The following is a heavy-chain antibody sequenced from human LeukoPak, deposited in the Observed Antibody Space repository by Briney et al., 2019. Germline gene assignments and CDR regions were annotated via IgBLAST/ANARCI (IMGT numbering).Heavy chain of an antibody. J-gene: IGHJ4*02. D-gene: IGHD3-9*01. CDR3: ARGPREYFDWLEYTY. CDR1: GYTFTGYY. Sequence: GASVKVSCKASGYTFTGYYMHWVRQAPGQGLEWMGWMNPNSGNTGYAQKFQGRVTITRNTSISTAYMELSSLRSEDTAVYYCARGPREYFDWLEYTYWGQGTLVTVSS. CDR2: MNPNSGNT. V-gene: IGHV1-8*03.